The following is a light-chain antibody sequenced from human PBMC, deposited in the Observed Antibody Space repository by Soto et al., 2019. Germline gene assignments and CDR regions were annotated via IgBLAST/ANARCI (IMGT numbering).Light chain of an antibody. CDR3: HQTYSSPFT. Sequence: DLQMTQSPSSLSAFVGDRVTITCRASQSISRSLNWYQLKPGQAPKLLLFAAYSLQSGVPSRFSGGGSGTDVTLTISSLQLEDFATYYCHQTYSSPFTFGGGTTVEIK. V-gene: IGKV1-39*01. J-gene: IGKJ4*01. CDR2: AAY. CDR1: QSISRS.